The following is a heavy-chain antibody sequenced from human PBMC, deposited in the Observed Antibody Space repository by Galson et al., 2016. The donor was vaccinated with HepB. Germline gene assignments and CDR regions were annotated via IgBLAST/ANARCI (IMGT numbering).Heavy chain of an antibody. Sequence: SETLSLTCTVSGGSISGSYWSWIRQPHGGGLQWIGYVYFTGSTKSDPSLKGRVTVSVDRSKNQFSLKLKSVTAADTAVYYCARDRDSSSYYSLDYWGQGTLVTVSS. D-gene: IGHD3-22*01. CDR1: GGSISGSY. V-gene: IGHV4-59*01. CDR2: VYFTGST. CDR3: ARDRDSSSYYSLDY. J-gene: IGHJ4*02.